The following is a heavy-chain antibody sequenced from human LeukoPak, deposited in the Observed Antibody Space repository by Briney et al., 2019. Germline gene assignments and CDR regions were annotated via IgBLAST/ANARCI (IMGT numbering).Heavy chain of an antibody. D-gene: IGHD2-15*01. Sequence: GGSLRLSCAASGFTVSSNYMNWVCQAPGKGLEWVSVIYSGGSTYYSDSVKGRFTISRDNSKNTVYLQMNNLRVEDTAVYYCARGEVVAAGFDFWGQGTLVTVSS. CDR1: GFTVSSNY. CDR2: IYSGGST. V-gene: IGHV3-53*01. CDR3: ARGEVVAAGFDF. J-gene: IGHJ4*02.